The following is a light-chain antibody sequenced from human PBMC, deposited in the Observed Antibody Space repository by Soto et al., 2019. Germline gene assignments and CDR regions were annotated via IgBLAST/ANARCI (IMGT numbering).Light chain of an antibody. CDR3: SSYTSSSTLV. CDR2: EVS. CDR1: GSDVGVYKY. V-gene: IGLV2-14*01. Sequence: QSALTQPASVSGSPGQSITISCTGSGSDVGVYKYVSWYQQHPGKAPKLMIYEVSNRPSGVSYRLSGSKSGNTASLTISGLQAEDEADYYCSSYTSSSTLVFGTGTKLTVL. J-gene: IGLJ1*01.